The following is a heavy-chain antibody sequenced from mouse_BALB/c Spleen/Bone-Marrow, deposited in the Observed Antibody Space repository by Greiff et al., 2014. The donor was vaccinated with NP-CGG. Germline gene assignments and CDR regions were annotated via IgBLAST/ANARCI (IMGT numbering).Heavy chain of an antibody. V-gene: IGHV5-17*02. CDR3: SRNYDFWFGY. CDR2: ISSGSRTI. Sequence: DVQLVESGGGLVQPGGSRKLSCAASGFTFSSFGMHWIRQAPEKRLEWVAYISSGSRTIYYADTVRGRFTISRDNPKNTLFLQMTSLRSEDTAMYYCSRNYDFWFGYWGQGTLVTVSA. J-gene: IGHJ3*01. CDR1: GFTFSSFG. D-gene: IGHD2-4*01.